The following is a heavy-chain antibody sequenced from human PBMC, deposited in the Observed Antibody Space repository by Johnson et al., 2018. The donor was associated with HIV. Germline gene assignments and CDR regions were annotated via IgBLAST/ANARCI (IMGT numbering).Heavy chain of an antibody. V-gene: IGHV3-30*04. CDR1: GFTFSSYA. CDR2: ISYDGSNQ. CDR3: ARVGLVGGKEGVGAFDI. J-gene: IGHJ3*02. D-gene: IGHD1-26*01. Sequence: QVQLVESGGGVVQPGRSLRLSCAASGFTFSSYAMHWVRQAPGKGLEWVAVISYDGSNQYYADSVKGRFTISRDNSKNTLYLEMISLRAEDTAVYYCARVGLVGGKEGVGAFDIWGPGTMVTVSS.